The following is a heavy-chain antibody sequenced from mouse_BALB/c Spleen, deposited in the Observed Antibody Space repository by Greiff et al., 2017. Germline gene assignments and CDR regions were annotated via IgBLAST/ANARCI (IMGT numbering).Heavy chain of an antibody. CDR3: ARPLLSSYAMDY. Sequence: VQLQQSGAELVKPGASVKLSCTASGFNIRDTYMHWVKQRPEQGLEWIGRIDPANGNTKYDPKFQGKATITADTSSNTAYLQLSSLTSEDTAVYCCARPLLSSYAMDYWGQGTSVTVSS. CDR2: IDPANGNT. V-gene: IGHV14-3*02. D-gene: IGHD2-1*01. CDR1: GFNIRDTY. J-gene: IGHJ4*01.